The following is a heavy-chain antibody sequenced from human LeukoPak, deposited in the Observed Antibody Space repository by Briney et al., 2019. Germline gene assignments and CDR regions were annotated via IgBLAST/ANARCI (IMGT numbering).Heavy chain of an antibody. CDR3: ARDLNY. CDR1: GFLVSTNN. V-gene: IGHV3-53*01. J-gene: IGHJ4*02. CDR2: IYSGGTT. Sequence: GGSLRLSCAASGFLVSTNNLSWVRQAPGKGLEWVSVIYSGGTTYYADSVKGRFTISRDNSKNTVFLQMNSLRAEDTAVYYCARDLNYWGQGTLVTVSS.